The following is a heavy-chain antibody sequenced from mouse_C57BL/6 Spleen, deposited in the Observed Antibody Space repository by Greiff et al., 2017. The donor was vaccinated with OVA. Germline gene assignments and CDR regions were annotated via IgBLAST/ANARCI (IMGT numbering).Heavy chain of an antibody. CDR2: IYPGDGDT. V-gene: IGHV1-82*01. CDR1: GYAFSSSW. J-gene: IGHJ2*01. Sequence: VHLVESGPELVKPGASVKISCKASGYAFSSSWLTWVKQRPGKGLEWIGRIYPGDGDTNSNGKFKGKATLPADKSSSTAYMQRSSLTTENSAGYFCARLGGYFDYWGQGTTLTVSS. D-gene: IGHD4-1*01. CDR3: ARLGGYFDY.